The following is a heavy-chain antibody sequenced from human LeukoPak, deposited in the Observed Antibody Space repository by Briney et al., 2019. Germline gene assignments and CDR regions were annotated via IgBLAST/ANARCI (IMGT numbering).Heavy chain of an antibody. CDR3: AKDFYYDSSGYFPLFDY. CDR2: ISGSGGST. Sequence: PGGSLRLSCAASGFTFSSYAMSWVGQAPGKGLEWVSAISGSGGSTYYADSVKGRFTISRDNSKNTLYLQMNSLRAEDTAVYYCAKDFYYDSSGYFPLFDYWGQGTLVTVSS. CDR1: GFTFSSYA. V-gene: IGHV3-23*01. D-gene: IGHD3-22*01. J-gene: IGHJ4*02.